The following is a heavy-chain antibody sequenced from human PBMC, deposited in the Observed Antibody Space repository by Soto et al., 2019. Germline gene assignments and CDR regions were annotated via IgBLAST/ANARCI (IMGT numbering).Heavy chain of an antibody. CDR1: GGSISSGDYY. V-gene: IGHV4-30-4*01. CDR3: ALTGYYDVDY. CDR2: IYYSGST. D-gene: IGHD3-9*01. Sequence: SETLSLTCTVSGGSISSGDYYWSWIRQPPGKGLEWIGCIYYSGSTYYNSSLKSRVTISVDTSKNQFSLRLSSVTAADTAVYYCALTGYYDVDYWGQGTLGTVSS. J-gene: IGHJ4*02.